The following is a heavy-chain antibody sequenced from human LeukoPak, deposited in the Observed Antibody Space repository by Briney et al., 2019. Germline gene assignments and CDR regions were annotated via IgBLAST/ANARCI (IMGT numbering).Heavy chain of an antibody. CDR1: GFTFSTYA. V-gene: IGHV3-30-3*01. CDR2: ISFDGSNK. CDR3: ATHDNSGYYYRYFDY. J-gene: IGHJ4*02. D-gene: IGHD3-22*01. Sequence: GRSLRLSCAASGFTFSTYAMHWVRQAPGKGLEWVAVISFDGSNKYYADSAKGRFTISRDNSKNTLYLQMNSLRAEDTAVYYCATHDNSGYYYRYFDYWGQGTLVTVSS.